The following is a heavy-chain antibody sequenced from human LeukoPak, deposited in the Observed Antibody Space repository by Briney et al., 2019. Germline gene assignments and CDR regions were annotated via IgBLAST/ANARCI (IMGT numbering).Heavy chain of an antibody. Sequence: SETLSLTCIVSGGSVSDSSFYWSWIRQPPGKGLEWIGYIYYNGRTNYNPSVKSRVTISIDTSNNQFSLKVTSVTAADTAVYYCARGDSGGDTSDIWGQGTMVTVSP. J-gene: IGHJ3*02. D-gene: IGHD3-10*01. CDR3: ARGDSGGDTSDI. CDR1: GGSVSDSSFY. CDR2: IYYNGRT. V-gene: IGHV4-61*01.